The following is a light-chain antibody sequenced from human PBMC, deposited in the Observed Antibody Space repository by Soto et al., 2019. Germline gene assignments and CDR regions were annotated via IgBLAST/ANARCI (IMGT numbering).Light chain of an antibody. CDR2: EAS. CDR3: QQRSNWRST. J-gene: IGKJ4*01. Sequence: EIVLTQFPATLPLSPGERATLSCRASHSVSTYVAWYQQKGGQAPRLLIHEASNMATGIPARFSGGGSGTDFNLTISNLEPEDFAVYYCQQRSNWRSTFGGGTKVEIK. V-gene: IGKV3-11*01. CDR1: HSVSTY.